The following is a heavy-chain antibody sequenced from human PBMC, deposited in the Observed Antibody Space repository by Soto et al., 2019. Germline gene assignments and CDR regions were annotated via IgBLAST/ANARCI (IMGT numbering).Heavy chain of an antibody. CDR1: GGTFSSYT. J-gene: IGHJ4*02. V-gene: IGHV1-69*08. Sequence: QVQLVQSGAEVKKPGSSVKVSCKASGGTFSSYTISWVRQAPGQGLEWMGRIIPILGIANYAQKFQGRVTITADKSTSTAYMELSSLRSEDTAVYYCARELPYCRSTSCETRDYWGQGTLVTVSS. CDR3: ARELPYCRSTSCETRDY. D-gene: IGHD2-2*01. CDR2: IIPILGIA.